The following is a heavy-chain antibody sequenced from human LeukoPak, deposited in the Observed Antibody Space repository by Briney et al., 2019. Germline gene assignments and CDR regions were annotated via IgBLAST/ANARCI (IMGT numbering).Heavy chain of an antibody. J-gene: IGHJ4*02. CDR2: IKSKTDGGTT. V-gene: IGHV3-15*01. D-gene: IGHD3-22*01. CDR1: GFTFSNAW. CDR3: ITLDGYYYDSSGYFYFDY. Sequence: GGSLRLSCAASGFTFSNAWMSWVRQAPGKGLEWVGRIKSKTDGGTTDYAAPVKGRFTISRDDSKNTLYLQMNSLKTEDTAVYYCITLDGYYYDSSGYFYFDYWGQGTLVTVSS.